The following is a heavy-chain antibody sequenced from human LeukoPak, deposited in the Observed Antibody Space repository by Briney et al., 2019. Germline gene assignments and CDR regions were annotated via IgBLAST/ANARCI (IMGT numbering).Heavy chain of an antibody. Sequence: GGSLRLSCAASGFTFSSYSMHWVRQAPGKGLEWVALIWYDGSNKYYADSVKGRLTISRDNSKNTLYLQMNSLRAEDTAVYYCAREGPRGNSQFDYWGQGTLVTVSS. CDR2: IWYDGSNK. J-gene: IGHJ4*02. CDR3: AREGPRGNSQFDY. CDR1: GFTFSSYS. D-gene: IGHD2/OR15-2a*01. V-gene: IGHV3-33*01.